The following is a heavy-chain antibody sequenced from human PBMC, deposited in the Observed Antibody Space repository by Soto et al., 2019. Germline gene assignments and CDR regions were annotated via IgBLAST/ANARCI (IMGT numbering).Heavy chain of an antibody. Sequence: GGSLRLSCAASGFTFSSYAMHWVRQAPGKGLEWVAVISYDGSNKYYADSVKGRFTISRDNSKNTLYLQMNSLRAEDTAVYYCARDYMVYASARDAFDIWGQGTMVTVSS. V-gene: IGHV3-30-3*01. D-gene: IGHD2-8*01. CDR2: ISYDGSNK. CDR1: GFTFSSYA. CDR3: ARDYMVYASARDAFDI. J-gene: IGHJ3*02.